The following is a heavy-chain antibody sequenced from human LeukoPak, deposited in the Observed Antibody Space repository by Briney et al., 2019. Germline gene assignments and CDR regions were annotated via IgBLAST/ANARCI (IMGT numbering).Heavy chain of an antibody. D-gene: IGHD3-10*01. Sequence: GGSLRLSCAASGFTFSSYSMTWVRQAPGKGLEWVSSISSSSSYIYYADSVKGRFTISRDNAKNSLYLQMNSLRAEDTAVYYCARDMGSGSAFDYWGQGTLVTVSS. CDR1: GFTFSSYS. CDR3: ARDMGSGSAFDY. J-gene: IGHJ4*02. CDR2: ISSSSSYI. V-gene: IGHV3-21*01.